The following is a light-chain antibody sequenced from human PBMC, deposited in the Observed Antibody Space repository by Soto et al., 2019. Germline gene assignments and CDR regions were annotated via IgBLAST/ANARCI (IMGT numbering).Light chain of an antibody. CDR2: GAS. V-gene: IGKV3-15*01. Sequence: EIVMTQSPAILSVSPGEGLTLSCRARQSVSRTLAWYQQQPGQAPRLLIYGASSRATGIPARFSGSGSGTEFTLTISSLQSEDFAVYYCQQYNDWPLTFGGGTKVEIK. J-gene: IGKJ4*01. CDR3: QQYNDWPLT. CDR1: QSVSRT.